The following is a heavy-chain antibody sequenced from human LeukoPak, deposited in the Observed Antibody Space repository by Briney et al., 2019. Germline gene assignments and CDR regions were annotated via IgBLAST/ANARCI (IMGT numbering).Heavy chain of an antibody. V-gene: IGHV1-2*06. CDR3: ARHHESYKYYGDYLNCFDP. Sequence: ASVKVSCMASGYTFTGYYIHWVRQAPGQGLEWMGRINPNSGGTNYTQKFQGRVTMTRDTSISTAYMELRRLTSDDTAVYYCARHHESYKYYGDYLNCFDPWGQGTLVTVSS. CDR2: INPNSGGT. CDR1: GYTFTGYY. D-gene: IGHD4-17*01. J-gene: IGHJ5*02.